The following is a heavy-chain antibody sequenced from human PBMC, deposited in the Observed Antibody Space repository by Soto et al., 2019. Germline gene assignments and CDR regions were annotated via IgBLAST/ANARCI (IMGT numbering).Heavy chain of an antibody. V-gene: IGHV4-4*02. Sequence: QVQLQESGPGLVKPSGTLSLTCAVSGGSISSSNWWSWVRQPPGKGLEWIGEIYHSGSTNYNPSLKSRVTISVDKSKNQFSLKLSSVNAEDTAVYYCARDSGIAVAGTASFSLDYWGQGTLVTVSS. D-gene: IGHD6-19*01. CDR3: ARDSGIAVAGTASFSLDY. CDR2: IYHSGST. J-gene: IGHJ4*02. CDR1: GGSISSSNW.